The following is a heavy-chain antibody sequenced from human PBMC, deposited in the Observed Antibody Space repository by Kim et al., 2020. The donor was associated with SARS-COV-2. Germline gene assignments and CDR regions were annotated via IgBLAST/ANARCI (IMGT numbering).Heavy chain of an antibody. CDR2: MNPNSGNT. Sequence: ASVKVSCKASGYTFTSYDINWVRQATGQGLEWMGWMNPNSGNTGYAQKFQGRVTMTRNTSISTAYMELSSLRSEDTAVYYCARCSGGSCYSMDYGMDVWGQGTTVTVSS. D-gene: IGHD2-15*01. V-gene: IGHV1-8*01. CDR1: GYTFTSYD. J-gene: IGHJ6*02. CDR3: ARCSGGSCYSMDYGMDV.